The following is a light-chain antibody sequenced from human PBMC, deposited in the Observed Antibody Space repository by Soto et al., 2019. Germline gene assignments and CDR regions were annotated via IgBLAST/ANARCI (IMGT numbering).Light chain of an antibody. CDR2: LNSDGSH. CDR3: QTWGTGPWV. CDR1: SGHSSYA. Sequence: TLSSGHSSYAIAWHQQQPEKGPRYLMKLNSDGSHNKGDGIPDRFSGSSSGAERYLTISSLQSEDEADYYCQTWGTGPWVFGGGTKLTVL. V-gene: IGLV4-69*01. J-gene: IGLJ3*02.